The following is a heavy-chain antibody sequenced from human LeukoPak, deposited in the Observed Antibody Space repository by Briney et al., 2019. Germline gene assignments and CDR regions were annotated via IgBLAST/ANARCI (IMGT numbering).Heavy chain of an antibody. CDR1: GFTCDDYA. D-gene: IGHD2-2*01. CDR3: AKASADLYFDY. CDR2: ISWNSGSI. V-gene: IGHV3-9*03. Sequence: GRSLRLSCAASGFTCDDYAMHWVRQARGKVLEWVSGISWNSGSIGYADSVKGRFTISRDNAKNSLYLQMNSLRAEDMALYYCAKASADLYFDYWGQGTLVTVSS. J-gene: IGHJ4*02.